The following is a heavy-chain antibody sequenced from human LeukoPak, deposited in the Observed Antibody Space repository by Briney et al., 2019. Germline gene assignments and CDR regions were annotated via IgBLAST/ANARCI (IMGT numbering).Heavy chain of an antibody. Sequence: YPGGSLRLSCAASGFSFSSYTMNWVRQAPGKGLEWVSSISTSSRNIFYADPVKGRFTISRDNSKNTLSLQMSSLRAEDTAVYFCAKYLGKYSYGYSGLDYWGQGTLVTVSS. CDR2: ISTSSRNI. V-gene: IGHV3-21*04. D-gene: IGHD5-18*01. CDR1: GFSFSSYT. CDR3: AKYLGKYSYGYSGLDY. J-gene: IGHJ4*02.